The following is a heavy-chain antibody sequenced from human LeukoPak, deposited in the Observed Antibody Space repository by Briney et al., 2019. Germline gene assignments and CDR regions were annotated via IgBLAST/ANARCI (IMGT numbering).Heavy chain of an antibody. CDR3: ATDGSKRAYYYYMDV. Sequence: ASVKVSCKVSGYTLTELSMHWVRQAPGKGLEWMGGFDPEDGETIYAQKFQGRVTMTEDTSTDTAYMELSGLRSEDTAVYYCATDGSKRAYYYYMDVWGKGTTVTVSS. CDR2: FDPEDGET. CDR1: GYTLTELS. J-gene: IGHJ6*03. V-gene: IGHV1-24*01.